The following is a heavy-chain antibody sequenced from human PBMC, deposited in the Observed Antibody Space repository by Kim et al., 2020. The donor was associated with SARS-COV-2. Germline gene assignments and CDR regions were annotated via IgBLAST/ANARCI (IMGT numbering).Heavy chain of an antibody. D-gene: IGHD3-22*01. CDR1: GFTFSSYS. J-gene: IGHJ4*02. CDR2: ISSSSSTI. V-gene: IGHV3-48*02. CDR3: ARDPAYYYDSSGWWYYFDY. Sequence: GGSLRLSCAASGFTFSSYSMNWVRQAPGKGLEWVSYISSSSSTIYYADSVKGRFTISRDNAKNSLYLQMNSLRDEDTAVYYCARDPAYYYDSSGWWYYFDYWGQGTLVTVSS.